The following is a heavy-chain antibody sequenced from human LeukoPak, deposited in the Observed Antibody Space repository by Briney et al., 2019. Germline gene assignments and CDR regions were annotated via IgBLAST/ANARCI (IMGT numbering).Heavy chain of an antibody. CDR3: AKDSKRWKTYYYEAGSYYFDY. J-gene: IGHJ4*02. D-gene: IGHD3-10*01. Sequence: GGSLRLSCAAPGFTFSSYGMHWVRQAPGKGLEWVAFIRYDGSNKYYADSVKGRVTISRDNSKNTLYLQMNSLRPEDTAVYYCAKDSKRWKTYYYEAGSYYFDYWGQGTRVTVSS. CDR1: GFTFSSYG. V-gene: IGHV3-30*02. CDR2: IRYDGSNK.